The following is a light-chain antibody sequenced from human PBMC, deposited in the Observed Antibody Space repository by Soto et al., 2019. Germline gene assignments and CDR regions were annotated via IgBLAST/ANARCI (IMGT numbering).Light chain of an antibody. Sequence: EVVLTQSPGMLSLSPGERATLSCRASQSVNSNYIGWYQQRPGQPPRLLMYGTSRRATGIPDRFSGSGSGTDLTLTISRLEPEDFEVYYCQQYGAQPYYFGQGTKLAIK. CDR3: QQYGAQPYY. CDR2: GTS. CDR1: QSVNSNY. V-gene: IGKV3-20*01. J-gene: IGKJ2*01.